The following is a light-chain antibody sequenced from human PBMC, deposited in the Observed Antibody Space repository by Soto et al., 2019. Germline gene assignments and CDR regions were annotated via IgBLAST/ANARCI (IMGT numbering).Light chain of an antibody. CDR2: DAS. V-gene: IGKV1-33*01. CDR1: QDISKS. CDR3: QQYSHLIT. J-gene: IGKJ5*01. Sequence: DIQMTQSPYTLSTSVGDIVIIPCRASQDISKSLNWYQPKLGXSPKLLIYDASNFEPGVPSRFSGXGPETDFTFTIRSLKPEDIATYYCQQYSHLITFGQGTRLEIK.